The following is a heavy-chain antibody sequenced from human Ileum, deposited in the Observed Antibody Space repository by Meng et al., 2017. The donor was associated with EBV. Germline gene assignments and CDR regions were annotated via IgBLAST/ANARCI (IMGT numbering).Heavy chain of an antibody. V-gene: IGHV4-4*02. CDR3: ARVGQWLPIDY. J-gene: IGHJ4*02. CDR2: IYHSGST. D-gene: IGHD6-19*01. CDR1: GGSISSSNW. Sequence: QVQLPESGPGLVKPAGTLSLPCAISGGSISSSNWWSWVRQPPGKGLESIGEIYHSGSTNYNPSLKSRVTISVDKSKNQFSLNLSSVTAADTAVYYCARVGQWLPIDYWGRGTLVTVSS.